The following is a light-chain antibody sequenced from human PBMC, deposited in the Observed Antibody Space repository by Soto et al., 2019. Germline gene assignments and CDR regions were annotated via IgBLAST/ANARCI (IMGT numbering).Light chain of an antibody. V-gene: IGKV1-9*01. CDR1: QGVRSY. Sequence: IQLTQSPSSLTASVVHSLTITFWASQGVRSYLAWFQQRPGKAPKLLIFGASTLQNGVPARFSGGGFGTEFTLTITSLQPEDFATYYCHQVYTYRRTFGQGTKVDIK. J-gene: IGKJ1*01. CDR2: GAS. CDR3: HQVYTYRRT.